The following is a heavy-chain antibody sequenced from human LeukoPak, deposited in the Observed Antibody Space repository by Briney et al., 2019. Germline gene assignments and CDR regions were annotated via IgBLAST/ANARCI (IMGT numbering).Heavy chain of an antibody. CDR1: GFTFSSYW. Sequence: RGGSLRLSCAGSGFTFSSYWMNWARQAPGMGLEWVSYISRSGSTIYYADSVKGRFTTSRDNAKNSLYLQMNSLRAEDTAVYYCARSARVYDSSGYYRVTYLDYWGQGTLVTVSS. CDR3: ARSARVYDSSGYYRVTYLDY. V-gene: IGHV3-48*04. D-gene: IGHD3-22*01. CDR2: ISRSGSTI. J-gene: IGHJ4*02.